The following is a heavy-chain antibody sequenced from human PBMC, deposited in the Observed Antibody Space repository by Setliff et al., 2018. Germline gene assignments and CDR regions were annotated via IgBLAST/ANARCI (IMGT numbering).Heavy chain of an antibody. CDR2: INPGGGST. D-gene: IGHD3-22*01. V-gene: IGHV1-46*01. J-gene: IGHJ4*02. Sequence: ASVKVSCKASGYTFTNHYMHWVRQAPGQGLEWMGMINPGGGSTTYAQKFQGRVTMTRDTSTSTVYMELSSLRTEDTAVYYCARRYYDSYARYYVVGDYWGQGTPVTV. CDR3: ARRYYDSYARYYVVGDY. CDR1: GYTFTNHY.